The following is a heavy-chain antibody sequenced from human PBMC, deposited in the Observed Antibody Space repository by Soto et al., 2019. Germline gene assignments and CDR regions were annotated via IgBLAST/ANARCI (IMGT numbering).Heavy chain of an antibody. CDR3: PRLRWETEKNYFDP. CDR1: GGSISSGAYY. V-gene: IGHV4-30-4*08. J-gene: IGHJ5*02. CDR2: IYHSGNT. D-gene: IGHD4-17*01. Sequence: PSETLSLTCTVSGGSISSGAYYWSWIREPPGKGLEWMGYIYHSGNTHYNPSLKSRITISIGTSTNRFSLNLNSVTAADTAVYFCPRLRWETEKNYFDPWGQGALVTVSS.